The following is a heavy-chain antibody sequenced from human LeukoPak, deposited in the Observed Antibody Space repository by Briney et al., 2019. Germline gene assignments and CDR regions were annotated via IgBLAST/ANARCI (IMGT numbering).Heavy chain of an antibody. J-gene: IGHJ6*03. CDR3: AINDFWSGTHPPYYNYYSMDV. CDR1: GGTFSSYA. Sequence: GASVKVSCRASGGTFSSYAISWVRQAPGQGLEWMGGIIPIFGTANYAQKFQGRVTITADESTSTAYMELSSLRSEDTAVYYCAINDFWSGTHPPYYNYYSMDVGGKGTRVTVS. V-gene: IGHV1-69*13. D-gene: IGHD3-3*01. CDR2: IIPIFGTA.